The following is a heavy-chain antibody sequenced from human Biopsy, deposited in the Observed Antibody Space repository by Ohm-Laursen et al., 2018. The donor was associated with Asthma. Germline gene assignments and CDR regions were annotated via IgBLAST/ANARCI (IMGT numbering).Heavy chain of an antibody. J-gene: IGHJ4*02. D-gene: IGHD3-10*01. CDR1: GFDLRDYT. CDR3: SRDFTIGSGSPFHF. V-gene: IGHV3-21*01. Sequence: LRLSCAASGFDLRDYTMNWVRQAPGKGLEWVASISSLSRYIYHATSLRGRFTISRGNAKRSLYLQMDSLRGDDTAVYYCSRDFTIGSGSPFHFWGRGTLVTVSS. CDR2: ISSLSRYI.